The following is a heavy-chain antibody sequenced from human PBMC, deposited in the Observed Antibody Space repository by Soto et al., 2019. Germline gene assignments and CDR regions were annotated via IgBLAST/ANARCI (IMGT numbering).Heavy chain of an antibody. CDR1: DFGFTGYT. J-gene: IGHJ4*02. CDR2: ITSSGTHI. V-gene: IGHV3-21*01. D-gene: IGHD3-10*01. CDR3: ERSFRGSVRGPCVQ. Sequence: EVQLVESGGGLVKPGGSLRLSCVGSDFGFTGYTFNWVRQAPGKGLEWVSSITSSGTHIYYADSVKGRFTISRDNAEKALYLQMDGLRVEDTAVYYCERSFRGSVRGPCVQWGQGTLVTVSS.